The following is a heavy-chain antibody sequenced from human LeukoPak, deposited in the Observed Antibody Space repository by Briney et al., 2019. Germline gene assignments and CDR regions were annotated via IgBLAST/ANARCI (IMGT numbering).Heavy chain of an antibody. CDR2: ISYDGSNK. CDR1: GFTFSSYA. J-gene: IGHJ4*02. D-gene: IGHD3-22*01. V-gene: IGHV3-30-3*01. CDR3: ARPVGYYSYFDY. Sequence: GGSLRLSCAASGFTFSSYAMHWVRQAPGKGLERVAVISYDGSNKYYADSVRGRFTISRDNSKNTLYLQMNSLRAEDTAVYYCARPVGYYSYFDYWGQGTLVTVSS.